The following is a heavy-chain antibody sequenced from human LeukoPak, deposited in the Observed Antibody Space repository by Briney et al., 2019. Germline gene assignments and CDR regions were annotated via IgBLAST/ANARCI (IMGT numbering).Heavy chain of an antibody. D-gene: IGHD6-19*01. CDR2: IYYSGST. V-gene: IGHV4-59*11. CDR1: GGSITSHY. J-gene: IGHJ3*02. CDR3: ARGFGALYSSGWYANAFDI. Sequence: SETLSLTCTVSGGSITSHYWSWIRQPPGKGLEWIGYIYYSGSTNYNPSLKSRVTISVDTSKNQFSLQLNSVTPEDTAVYYCARGFGALYSSGWYANAFDIWGQGTMVTVSS.